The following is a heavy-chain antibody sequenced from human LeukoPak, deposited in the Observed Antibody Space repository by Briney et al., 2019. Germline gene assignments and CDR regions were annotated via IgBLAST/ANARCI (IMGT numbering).Heavy chain of an antibody. CDR3: ARDSGLVSAWRFDY. J-gene: IGHJ4*02. CDR2: IIPIFGTA. D-gene: IGHD6-6*01. CDR1: GGTFSSYA. V-gene: IGHV1-69*05. Sequence: GSSVKVSCKASGGTFSSYAISWVRQAPGQGLEWMGRIIPIFGTANYAQKFQGRVTITTDESTSTAYMELRSLRSEDTAVYYCARDSGLVSAWRFDYWGQGTLVTVSS.